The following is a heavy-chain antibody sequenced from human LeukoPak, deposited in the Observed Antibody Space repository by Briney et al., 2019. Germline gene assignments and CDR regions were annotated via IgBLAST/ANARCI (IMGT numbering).Heavy chain of an antibody. CDR2: INPNSGGT. CDR1: GYTFTGYY. V-gene: IGHV1-2*02. CDR3: ARDSSGWYGVDY. Sequence: ASVTVSCKASGYTFTGYYMHWVRQAPGQGLEWMGWINPNSGGTNYAQKFQGRVTMTRDTSISTAYMELSRLRSDDTAVYYCARDSSGWYGVDYWGQGTLVTVSS. D-gene: IGHD6-19*01. J-gene: IGHJ4*02.